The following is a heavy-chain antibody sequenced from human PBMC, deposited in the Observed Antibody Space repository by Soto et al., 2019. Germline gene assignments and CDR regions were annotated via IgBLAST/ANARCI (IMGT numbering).Heavy chain of an antibody. CDR2: ISGSGGST. J-gene: IGHJ4*02. Sequence: PGGSLRLSCAASGFTFSSYAMSWVRQAPGKGLEWVSAISGSGGSTYYADSVKGRFTISRDNSKNTLYLQMNSLRAEDTAVYYCAKDPYTIFGVVTHFDYRGQGTLVTVSS. CDR1: GFTFSSYA. CDR3: AKDPYTIFGVVTHFDY. V-gene: IGHV3-23*01. D-gene: IGHD3-3*01.